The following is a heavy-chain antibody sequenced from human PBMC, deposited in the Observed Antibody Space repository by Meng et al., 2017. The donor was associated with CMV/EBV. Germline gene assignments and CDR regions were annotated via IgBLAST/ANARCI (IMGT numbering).Heavy chain of an antibody. CDR3: AKTTEYSYGYFDY. J-gene: IGHJ4*02. D-gene: IGHD5-18*01. CDR1: GFTFSKYG. CDR2: IAYDGNNK. Sequence: ASGFTFSKYGMHWVRQAPGKGLEGVALIAYDGNNKKYADSVKGRFTISRDNSKNTLYLQMNSLRAEDTAVYYCAKTTEYSYGYFDYWGQGTLVTVSS. V-gene: IGHV3-30*18.